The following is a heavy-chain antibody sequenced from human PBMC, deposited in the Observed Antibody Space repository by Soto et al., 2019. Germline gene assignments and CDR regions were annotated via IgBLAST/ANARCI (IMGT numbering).Heavy chain of an antibody. Sequence: PGGSLRLSCLASGFTFSSNAMSWVRQAPGKGLEWVSAIRGSGETTYYANSVKGRFTISRGNSKNTLYLQVNSLRAEDTAVYYCLGYDPLDYWGQGTLVTVSS. D-gene: IGHD5-12*01. CDR3: LGYDPLDY. CDR2: IRGSGETT. CDR1: GFTFSSNA. V-gene: IGHV3-23*01. J-gene: IGHJ4*02.